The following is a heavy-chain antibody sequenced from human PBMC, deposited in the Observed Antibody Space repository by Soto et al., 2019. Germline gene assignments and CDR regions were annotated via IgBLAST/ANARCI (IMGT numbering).Heavy chain of an antibody. CDR3: ARESITMVRGNRQNWYDP. CDR1: GGTFSSYA. CDR2: IIPIFGTA. D-gene: IGHD3-10*01. J-gene: IGHJ5*02. Sequence: ASVKVSCKASGGTFSSYAISWVRQAPGQGLEWMGGIIPIFGTANYAQKFQGRVTITADESTSTAYMELSSLRSEDTAVYYCARESITMVRGNRQNWYDPWGPGTLVTVSS. V-gene: IGHV1-69*13.